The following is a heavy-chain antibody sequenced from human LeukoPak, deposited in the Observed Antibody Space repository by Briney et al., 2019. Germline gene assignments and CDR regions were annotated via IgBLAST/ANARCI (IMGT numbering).Heavy chain of an antibody. Sequence: PGGSLRLSCAASGFTFSSYAMSWVRQAPGKGLEWVSAISGSGGSTYYADSVKGRFTISRDNSKNTLYLQMNSLRAEDTAVYYCGEGHGDSGSYYDYFDYWGQGTLVTVSS. D-gene: IGHD1-26*01. CDR3: GEGHGDSGSYYDYFDY. CDR1: GFTFSSYA. CDR2: ISGSGGST. J-gene: IGHJ4*02. V-gene: IGHV3-23*01.